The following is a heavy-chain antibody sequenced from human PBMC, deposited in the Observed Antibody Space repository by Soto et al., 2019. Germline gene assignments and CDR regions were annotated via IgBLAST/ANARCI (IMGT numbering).Heavy chain of an antibody. Sequence: PGGSLRLSCAASGFTFSIYTMTWVRQAPGKGLEWVSSISDTSSHIYYSDSVKGRFTVSRDNAKNSLYLQVNSLRAEDTAVYYGARGRSGGSGYFDYWGQGTLVTVSS. CDR2: ISDTSSHI. J-gene: IGHJ4*02. D-gene: IGHD2-15*01. V-gene: IGHV3-21*01. CDR3: ARGRSGGSGYFDY. CDR1: GFTFSIYT.